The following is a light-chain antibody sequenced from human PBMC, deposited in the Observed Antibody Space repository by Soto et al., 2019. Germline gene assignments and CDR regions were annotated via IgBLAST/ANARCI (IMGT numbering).Light chain of an antibody. CDR3: GTWDSSLSAVV. CDR1: SSNIGNNY. Sequence: VLTQPPSVSAAPGQKVTISCSGSSSNIGNNYVSWYQQLPGTAPKLLIYDNNKRPSGIPDRFSGSKSGTSATLGITGLQTGDEADYYCGTWDSSLSAVVFGGGTKLTVL. J-gene: IGLJ2*01. CDR2: DNN. V-gene: IGLV1-51*01.